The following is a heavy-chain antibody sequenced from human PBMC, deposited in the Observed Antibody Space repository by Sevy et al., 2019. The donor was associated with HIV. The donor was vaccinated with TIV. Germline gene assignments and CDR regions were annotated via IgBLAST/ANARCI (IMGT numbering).Heavy chain of an antibody. J-gene: IGHJ5*02. Sequence: SETLSLTCAVHDGSFSGYYWNWIRQLPGKGLEWIGEINESGITYYNPSLKSRVTISVDTSKKQFSLKLNSVTAADTAVYFCARLPPVVVVPGAPSWFDPWGQGTLVTVSS. CDR3: ARLPPVVVVPGAPSWFDP. CDR1: DGSFSGYY. CDR2: INESGIT. D-gene: IGHD2-2*01. V-gene: IGHV4-34*01.